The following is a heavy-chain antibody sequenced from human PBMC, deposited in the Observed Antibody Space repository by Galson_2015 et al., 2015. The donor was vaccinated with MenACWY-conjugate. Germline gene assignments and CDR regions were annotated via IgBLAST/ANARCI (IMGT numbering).Heavy chain of an antibody. J-gene: IGHJ6*02. D-gene: IGHD6-19*01. CDR2: IKQDGSEK. V-gene: IGHV3-7*03. CDR1: GFTFSNYW. CDR3: ARKIKAVAGENYYYYGMDV. Sequence: SLRLSCAGSGFTFSNYWMSWVRQAPGKGLEWVANIKQDGSEKYYVDSVKGRFTISRDNAKISLYLQMNSLRAEDTAVYYCARKIKAVAGENYYYYGMDVWGRGTTVTVSS.